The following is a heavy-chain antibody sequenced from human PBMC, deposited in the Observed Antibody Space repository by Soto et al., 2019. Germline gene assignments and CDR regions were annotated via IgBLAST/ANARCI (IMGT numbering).Heavy chain of an antibody. CDR3: VKLGSYSYYFDY. CDR2: ISSNGDNT. J-gene: IGHJ4*02. D-gene: IGHD1-26*01. Sequence: EVQLVESGGGLVQPGGSLRLSCSASGFTFSSYAMQWVRQAPGKGLEYVSVISSNGDNTYYADSVKGRFTISRDNSKNMLYLQMSSLRAEDTAVYYCVKLGSYSYYFDYWGQGTLVTVSS. CDR1: GFTFSSYA. V-gene: IGHV3-64D*06.